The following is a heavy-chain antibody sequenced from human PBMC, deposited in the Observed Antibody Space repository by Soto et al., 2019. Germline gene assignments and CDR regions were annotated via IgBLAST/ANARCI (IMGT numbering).Heavy chain of an antibody. CDR2: ISSSSSYT. CDR3: ARTFITNCYYGMDV. D-gene: IGHD3-10*01. Sequence: QVQLVESGGGLVKPGGSLRLYCAASGFTFSDYYMSWIRQAPGKGLEWVSYISSSSSYTNYADSVKGRFTISRDNAKNSLYLQMNSLRAEDTAVYYCARTFITNCYYGMDVWGQGTTVTVSS. J-gene: IGHJ6*02. CDR1: GFTFSDYY. V-gene: IGHV3-11*05.